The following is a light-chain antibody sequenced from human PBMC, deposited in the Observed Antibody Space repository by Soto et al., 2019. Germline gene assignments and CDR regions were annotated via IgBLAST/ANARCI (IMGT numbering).Light chain of an antibody. CDR1: QSVSSSF. CDR3: LDYGRTLS. Sequence: LSYRASQSVSSSFLAWCQQKPGQAPRLLIYAASRRATGIPDRFSGSGSGTEFTLSICSLGTDAYAVFSCLDYGRTLSLGQGTKVDIK. CDR2: AAS. J-gene: IGKJ1*01. V-gene: IGKV3-20*01.